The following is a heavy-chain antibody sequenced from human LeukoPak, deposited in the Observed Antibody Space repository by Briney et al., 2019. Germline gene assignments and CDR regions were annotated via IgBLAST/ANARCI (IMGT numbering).Heavy chain of an antibody. D-gene: IGHD4-11*01. CDR2: INHNGNVN. V-gene: IGHV3-7*03. J-gene: IGHJ4*02. CDR3: AKVLQPYSDYLPYFDS. CDR1: GFTFSSYW. Sequence: GGSLRLSCAASGFTFSSYWMNWARQAPGKGLEWVASINHNGNVNYYVDSVKGRFTISRDNSKSTLHLQMSRLRGEDTAIYYCAKVLQPYSDYLPYFDSWGQGTLVTVSS.